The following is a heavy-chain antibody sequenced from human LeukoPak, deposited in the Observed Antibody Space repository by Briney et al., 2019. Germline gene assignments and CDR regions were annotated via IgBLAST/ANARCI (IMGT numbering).Heavy chain of an antibody. CDR1: GGSITTIPYN. D-gene: IGHD3-9*01. CDR3: ARHPTGYPNWFDS. Sequence: PSETLSLTCTVSGGSITTIPYNWGWIRQPPGKGLEWIGTISYVGTTYYEPPLKSRVTMSIDTSKNQFSLNLNPATAADTAVYYCARHPTGYPNWFDSWGQGTLVIVSS. CDR2: ISYVGTT. V-gene: IGHV4-39*01. J-gene: IGHJ5*01.